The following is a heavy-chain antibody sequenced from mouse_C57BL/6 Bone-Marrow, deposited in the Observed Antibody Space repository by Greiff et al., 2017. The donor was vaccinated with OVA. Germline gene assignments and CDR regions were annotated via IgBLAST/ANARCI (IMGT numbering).Heavy chain of an antibody. Sequence: QVQLQQSGPELVKPGASVKISCKASGYAFSSSWMNWVKQRPGKGLEWIGRIYPGDGDTNYNGKFKGKATLTADKSSSTVYMELSRLTSEDSAVYFCARHGLYYSGFAYWGQGTLVTVSA. CDR1: GYAFSSSW. CDR3: ARHGLYYSGFAY. J-gene: IGHJ3*01. V-gene: IGHV1-82*01. CDR2: IYPGDGDT. D-gene: IGHD2-12*01.